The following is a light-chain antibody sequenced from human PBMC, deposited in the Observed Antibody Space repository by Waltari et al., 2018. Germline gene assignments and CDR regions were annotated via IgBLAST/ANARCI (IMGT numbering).Light chain of an antibody. CDR3: QKYVNLPAT. Sequence: EIVLTQSPGTLSLSPGERATLSCRASQSVGKYLVWYQQKPGQAPRLPIYDASTRATGIPDRVSGSGSGTDFSLTISRLEPEDFAVYYCQKYVNLPATFGQGTRVEIK. J-gene: IGKJ1*01. V-gene: IGKV3-20*01. CDR1: QSVGKY. CDR2: DAS.